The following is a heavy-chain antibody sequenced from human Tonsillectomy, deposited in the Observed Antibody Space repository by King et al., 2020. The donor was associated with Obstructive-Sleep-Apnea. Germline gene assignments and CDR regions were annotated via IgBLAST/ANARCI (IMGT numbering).Heavy chain of an antibody. CDR2: INHGGST. CDR1: GGSFSGYY. CDR3: ASLPGSGRKARYYFDY. Sequence: VQLQQWGAGLLKPSETLSLTCAVYGGSFSGYYWSWIRQPPGKGLEWIGEINHGGSTNYNPSLKSRVTISVDTSKNQFSLKLSSVTAADTAVYYCASLPGSGRKARYYFDYWGQGTLVTVSS. D-gene: IGHD3-10*01. V-gene: IGHV4-34*01. J-gene: IGHJ4*02.